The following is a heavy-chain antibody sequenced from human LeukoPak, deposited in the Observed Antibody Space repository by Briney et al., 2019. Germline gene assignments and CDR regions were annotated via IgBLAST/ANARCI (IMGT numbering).Heavy chain of an antibody. CDR3: ARVGGYSGYDYDPWFDP. CDR2: ISACNGNT. J-gene: IGHJ5*02. D-gene: IGHD5-12*01. V-gene: IGHV1-18*01. Sequence: ASVKASCKASGYTFTSYGISWVRQAPGQGLEWMGWISACNGNTNYAQKLQGRVTMTTDTSTSTAYMELRSLRSDDTAVYYCARVGGYSGYDYDPWFDPWGQGTLVTVSS. CDR1: GYTFTSYG.